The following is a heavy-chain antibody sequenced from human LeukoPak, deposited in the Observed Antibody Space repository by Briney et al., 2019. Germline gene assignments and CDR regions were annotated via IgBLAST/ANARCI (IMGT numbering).Heavy chain of an antibody. CDR1: GGSISSGGHS. D-gene: IGHD1-26*01. CDR2: IYHSGST. CDR3: ARIVGATTVTFDY. J-gene: IGHJ4*02. V-gene: IGHV4-30-2*01. Sequence: SQTLSLTCAGSGGSISSGGHSWSWIRQPPGKGLEWIGYIYHSGSTYYNPSLKSRVTISVDRSKNQFSLKLSSVTAADTAVYYCARIVGATTVTFDYWGQGTLVTVSS.